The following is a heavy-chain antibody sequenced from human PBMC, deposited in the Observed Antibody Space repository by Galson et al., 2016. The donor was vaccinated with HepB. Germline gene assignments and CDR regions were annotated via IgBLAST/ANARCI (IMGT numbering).Heavy chain of an antibody. Sequence: SETLSLTCSVSGGSISSYYWSWIRQPPGKGLEWIGYIYYNGSTNYNPSLKSRVTISIDTSKNQLSLKLSSVTAADTAVYYCAKDTGTIVAVPAVPPEGVFEVWGQGTMVTVSS. CDR2: IYYNGST. CDR3: AKDTGTIVAVPAVPPEGVFEV. J-gene: IGHJ3*01. CDR1: GGSISSYY. V-gene: IGHV4-59*01. D-gene: IGHD2-2*01.